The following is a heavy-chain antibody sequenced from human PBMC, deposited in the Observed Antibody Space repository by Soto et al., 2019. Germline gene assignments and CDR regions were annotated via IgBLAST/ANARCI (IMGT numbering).Heavy chain of an antibody. CDR3: ARGQSRVTTSYYFDY. J-gene: IGHJ4*02. D-gene: IGHD4-17*01. Sequence: PSETLSLTCTVSGGSINNHYWSWIRQPPGKGLEWIGYIYYTGSTNYNPSLESRVTISVDTSKNQFSLKLSSVTAADTAVYYCARGQSRVTTSYYFDYWGQGTLVTVSS. CDR1: GGSINNHY. CDR2: IYYTGST. V-gene: IGHV4-59*11.